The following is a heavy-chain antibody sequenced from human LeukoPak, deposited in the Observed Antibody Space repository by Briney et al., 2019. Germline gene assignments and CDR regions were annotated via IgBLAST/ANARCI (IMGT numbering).Heavy chain of an antibody. CDR3: ARDSSSSSGFDP. Sequence: ASVKVSCKASGYTFMGYYMHWVRQAPAQGLEWMGWINPNSGGTNYAQKFQGRVTMTRDTSISTAYMELSRLRSDDTAVYYCARDSSSSSGFDPWGQGTLVAVSS. CDR1: GYTFMGYY. J-gene: IGHJ5*02. CDR2: INPNSGGT. D-gene: IGHD6-6*01. V-gene: IGHV1-2*02.